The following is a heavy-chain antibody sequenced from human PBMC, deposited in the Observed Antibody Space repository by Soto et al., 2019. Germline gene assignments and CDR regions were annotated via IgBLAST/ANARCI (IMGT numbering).Heavy chain of an antibody. J-gene: IGHJ5*02. D-gene: IGHD5-12*01. CDR3: ARGLLPKPSGEGVATQFIWFDP. V-gene: IGHV1-18*01. CDR1: GYTFTSYG. Sequence: GASVKVSCKASGYTFTSYGISWVRQAPGQGLEWMGWISAYNGNTNYAQKLQGRVTMTTDTSTSTAYMELRSLRSDDTAVYYCARGLLPKPSGEGVATQFIWFDPWGQGTLVTVSS. CDR2: ISAYNGNT.